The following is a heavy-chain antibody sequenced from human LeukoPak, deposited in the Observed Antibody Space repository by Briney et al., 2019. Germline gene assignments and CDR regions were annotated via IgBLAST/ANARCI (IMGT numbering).Heavy chain of an antibody. CDR2: IIPILGIA. Sequence: GASVTVSCKASGYTFTSYYMHWVRQAPGQGLEWMGRIIPILGIANYAQTFQGRVTITADKSTSTAYMELSSLRSEDTAVYYCARDPLSRDTFLLPDPHRLYSSSYRKPYYGMDVWGQGTTVTVSS. D-gene: IGHD6-13*01. V-gene: IGHV1-69*04. CDR3: ARDPLSRDTFLLPDPHRLYSSSYRKPYYGMDV. J-gene: IGHJ6*02. CDR1: GYTFTSYY.